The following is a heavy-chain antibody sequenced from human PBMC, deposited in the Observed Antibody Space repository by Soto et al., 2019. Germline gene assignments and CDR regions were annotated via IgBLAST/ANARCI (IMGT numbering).Heavy chain of an antibody. V-gene: IGHV3-23*01. Sequence: EVQLMESGGGLVQPGESLRLSCAASGFSFNSYAMGWVRQAPGKGLEWVSGISGSGGSTFYADSVKGRFTISRQNSKSTLYLQMNSLRAEDTALYYCAKKFYYDASGYYSRDAFDVWGQGAMVTVSS. CDR3: AKKFYYDASGYYSRDAFDV. D-gene: IGHD3-22*01. CDR1: GFSFNSYA. J-gene: IGHJ3*01. CDR2: ISGSGGST.